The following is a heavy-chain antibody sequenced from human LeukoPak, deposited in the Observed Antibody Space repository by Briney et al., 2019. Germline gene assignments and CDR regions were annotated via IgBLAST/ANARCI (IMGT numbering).Heavy chain of an antibody. J-gene: IGHJ6*02. CDR1: GGSISSGGYY. CDR2: IYYSGST. CDR3: ARDRGLYCSSTSCSNYYGMDV. D-gene: IGHD2-2*01. Sequence: SETLSLTCTVSGGSISSGGYYWSWIRQHPGKGLEWIGYIYYSGSTYYNPSLKSRVTISVDTSKNQFSLKLSSVTAADTAVYYCARDRGLYCSSTSCSNYYGMDVWGQGTTVTVSS. V-gene: IGHV4-31*03.